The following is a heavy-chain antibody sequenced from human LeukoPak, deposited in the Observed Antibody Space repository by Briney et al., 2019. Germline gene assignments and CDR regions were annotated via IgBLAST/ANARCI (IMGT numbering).Heavy chain of an antibody. CDR3: ARAADYYYYYMDV. J-gene: IGHJ6*03. CDR1: GGSISSHY. Sequence: SETLSLTYTVSGGSISSHYWSWIRQPPGKGLEWIGYIYYSGSTNYNPSLKSRVTISVDTSKNQFSLKLSSVTAADTAVYYCARAADYYYYYMDVWGKGTTVAVSS. V-gene: IGHV4-59*11. CDR2: IYYSGST.